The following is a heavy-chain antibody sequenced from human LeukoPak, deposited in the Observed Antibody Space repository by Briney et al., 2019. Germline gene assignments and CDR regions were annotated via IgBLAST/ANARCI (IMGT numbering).Heavy chain of an antibody. CDR3: ARDHIATVGTGAFDI. CDR2: INPSGGTT. CDR1: GYNFISSH. Sequence: ASVKVSCKASGYNFISSHMHWVRQALGQGLEWMGIINPSGGTTTYAQKFQGRVSVTRDTSTSTVYMELSSLRSEDTAVYYCARDHIATVGTGAFDIWGPGTMVTVSS. D-gene: IGHD6-13*01. V-gene: IGHV1-46*01. J-gene: IGHJ3*02.